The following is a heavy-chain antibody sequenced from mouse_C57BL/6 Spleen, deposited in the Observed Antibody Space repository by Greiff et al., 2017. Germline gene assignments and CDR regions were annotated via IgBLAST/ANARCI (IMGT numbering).Heavy chain of an antibody. CDR1: GFTFSDYG. CDR2: ISSGSSTI. D-gene: IGHD1-1*01. CDR3: ARGDGGGYWYFEG. V-gene: IGHV5-17*01. Sequence: EVQLVESGGGLVKPGGSLKLSCAASGFTFSDYGMHWVRQAPEKGLEWVAYISSGSSTIYYADTVKGRFTISRDTAKNTLFLQMSSLRSEDTAMYYCARGDGGGYWYFEGWGTGTTVTASS. J-gene: IGHJ1*03.